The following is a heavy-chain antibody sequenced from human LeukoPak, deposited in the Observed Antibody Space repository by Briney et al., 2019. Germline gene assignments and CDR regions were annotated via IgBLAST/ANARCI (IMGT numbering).Heavy chain of an antibody. CDR3: AKRGSGWYEDYYYYMDV. J-gene: IGHJ6*03. CDR1: GFHFSNYG. V-gene: IGHV3-23*01. Sequence: GGSLRLSCAASGFHFSNYGMNWVRQAPGKGLEWVSGITGDGGTTYYADSVKGRFTISRDNSKNTLYLQMNSLRAEDTAVYYCAKRGSGWYEDYYYYMDVWGKGTTVTISS. D-gene: IGHD6-19*01. CDR2: ITGDGGTT.